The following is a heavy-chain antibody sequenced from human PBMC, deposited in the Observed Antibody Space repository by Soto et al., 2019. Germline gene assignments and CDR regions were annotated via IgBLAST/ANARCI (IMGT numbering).Heavy chain of an antibody. V-gene: IGHV3-30-3*01. CDR3: ARADSSGWYLYYGMDV. CDR1: GFTFSSYA. CDR2: ISYDGSNK. J-gene: IGHJ6*02. Sequence: PGGSLRLSCAASGFTFSSYAMHWVRQAPGKGLEWVAVISYDGSNKYYADSVKGRFTISRDNSKNTLYLQMNSLRAEDTAVYYCARADSSGWYLYYGMDVWGQGTTVTSP. D-gene: IGHD6-19*01.